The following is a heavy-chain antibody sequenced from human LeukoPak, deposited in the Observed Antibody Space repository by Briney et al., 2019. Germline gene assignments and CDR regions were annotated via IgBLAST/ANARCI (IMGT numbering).Heavy chain of an antibody. J-gene: IGHJ5*02. CDR1: GGSISSSNYY. CDR2: IYYSGST. Sequence: PSETLSLTCTVSGGSISSSNYYWGWIRQPPGKGLEWIGSIYYSGSTFYNPSLKSRVTISVDTSKNQFSLRLSSVTAADTAVYYCARALVVVGATWNNWFDPWGQGNLVTVSS. V-gene: IGHV4-39*07. D-gene: IGHD2-15*01. CDR3: ARALVVVGATWNNWFDP.